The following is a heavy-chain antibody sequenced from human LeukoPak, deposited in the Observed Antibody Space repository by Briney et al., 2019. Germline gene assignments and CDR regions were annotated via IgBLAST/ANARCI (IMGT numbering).Heavy chain of an antibody. CDR1: GFTFSNYE. D-gene: IGHD6-13*01. CDR3: AKDRAQQLVLDF. V-gene: IGHV3-48*03. Sequence: SGGSLRLSCAASGFTFSNYEMNWVRQAPGKGLEWVSKITSSGTTIYYADSVKGRFTISRDNSKNTLFLQMNSLRAEDAAVYYCAKDRAQQLVLDFWGQGTLATVSS. CDR2: ITSSGTTI. J-gene: IGHJ4*02.